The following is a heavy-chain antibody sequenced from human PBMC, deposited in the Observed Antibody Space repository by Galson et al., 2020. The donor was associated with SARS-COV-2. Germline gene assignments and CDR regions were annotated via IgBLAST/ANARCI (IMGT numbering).Heavy chain of an antibody. CDR2: ISSSSSYI. Sequence: NSGGSLRLSCAASGFTFSSYSMNWVRQAPGKGLEWVSSISSSSSYIYYADSVKGRFTISRDNAKNSLYLQMNSLRAEDTAVYYCARSCIAVAGPDAYDIWGQGTMVTVSS. CDR1: GFTFSSYS. J-gene: IGHJ3*02. D-gene: IGHD6-19*01. V-gene: IGHV3-21*01. CDR3: ARSCIAVAGPDAYDI.